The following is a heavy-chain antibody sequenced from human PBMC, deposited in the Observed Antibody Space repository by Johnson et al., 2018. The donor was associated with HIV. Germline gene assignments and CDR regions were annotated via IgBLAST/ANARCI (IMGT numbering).Heavy chain of an antibody. D-gene: IGHD5/OR15-5a*01. CDR2: IWYDGSNK. CDR1: QFTFSSYY. Sequence: QVQLVESGGGLVKPGGSLRLSCAASQFTFSSYYINCVRQAPGNGLEWVAVIWYDGSNKYYADSVKGRFTISRDNSKNTLYLQMNSLRAEDTAVYYCALYPPDAFDIWGQGTMVTVSS. V-gene: IGHV3-33*08. CDR3: ALYPPDAFDI. J-gene: IGHJ3*02.